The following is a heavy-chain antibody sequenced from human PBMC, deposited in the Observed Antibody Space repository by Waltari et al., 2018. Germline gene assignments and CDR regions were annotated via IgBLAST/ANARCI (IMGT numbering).Heavy chain of an antibody. V-gene: IGHV3-30*07. CDR1: GFTFSSYA. CDR2: ISYDGSNK. D-gene: IGHD3-10*01. J-gene: IGHJ4*02. Sequence: QVQLVESGGGVVQPGRSLRLSCAASGFTFSSYAMHWVRQAPGKGLEWVAVISYDGSNKYYADSVKGRFTISRDNSKNTLYLQMNSLRAEDTAVYYCAREASGIDYWGQGTLVTVSS. CDR3: AREASGIDY.